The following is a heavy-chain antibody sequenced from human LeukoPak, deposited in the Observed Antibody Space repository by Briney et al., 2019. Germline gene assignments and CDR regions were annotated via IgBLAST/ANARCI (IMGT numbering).Heavy chain of an antibody. CDR1: GGTFIIYA. J-gene: IGHJ4*02. V-gene: IGHV1-69*13. Sequence: SVTVSFTASGGTFIIYAISWVRQAHGQGQEWMGGIIPIFGTANYAQKFQGRVTITADESTSTAYMELSSLRSEDTAVYYCAREGSCGGYCSFDYWGQGTLVTVSS. CDR3: AREGSCGGYCSFDY. D-gene: IGHD2-21*02. CDR2: IIPIFGTA.